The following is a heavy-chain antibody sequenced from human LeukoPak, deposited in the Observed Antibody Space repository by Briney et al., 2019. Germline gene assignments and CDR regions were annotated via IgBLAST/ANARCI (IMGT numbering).Heavy chain of an antibody. CDR3: ASRNWG. V-gene: IGHV3-53*01. Sequence: GGSLRLSCAASGFTVSNNYMSWVRQVPGKGLEWVSVIYSGGSTYYADSVKGRFTISRDNAKNSLYLQMNSLRVEDTAMYFCASRNWGWGQGTLVTVSS. J-gene: IGHJ4*02. CDR1: GFTVSNNY. D-gene: IGHD3-16*01. CDR2: IYSGGST.